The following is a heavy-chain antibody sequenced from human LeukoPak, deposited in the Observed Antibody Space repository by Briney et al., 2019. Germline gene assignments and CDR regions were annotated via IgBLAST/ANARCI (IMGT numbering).Heavy chain of an antibody. Sequence: AVKVSCKASGGTFSSYAISWVRQAPGQGLEGMGGVILIFGTANYAQKFQGRVTITTDESTSTAYMELRSLRSEDTAVYYCARWGRWGYFDYWGQGTLVTVSS. J-gene: IGHJ4*02. V-gene: IGHV1-69*05. CDR1: GGTFSSYA. D-gene: IGHD3-16*01. CDR2: VILIFGTA. CDR3: ARWGRWGYFDY.